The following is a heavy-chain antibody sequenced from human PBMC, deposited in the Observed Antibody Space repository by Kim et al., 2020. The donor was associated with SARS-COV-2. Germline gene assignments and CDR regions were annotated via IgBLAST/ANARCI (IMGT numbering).Heavy chain of an antibody. Sequence: SETLSLTCTVSGGSISSSSYYWGWIRQPPGKGLEWIGSIYYSGSTYYNPSLKSRVTISVDTSKNQFSLKLSSVTAADTAVYYCARPMYSSGYYFPAMIDYWGQGTLVTVSS. CDR3: ARPMYSSGYYFPAMIDY. J-gene: IGHJ4*02. D-gene: IGHD3-22*01. CDR1: GGSISSSSYY. CDR2: IYYSGST. V-gene: IGHV4-39*01.